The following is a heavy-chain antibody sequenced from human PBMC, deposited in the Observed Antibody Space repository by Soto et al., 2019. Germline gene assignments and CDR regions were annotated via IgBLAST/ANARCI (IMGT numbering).Heavy chain of an antibody. CDR2: IRADGGST. CDR3: AKDQAGYDFWSGYYDY. V-gene: IGHV3-23*01. CDR1: GFTFSSYA. Sequence: GGSLRLSCAASGFTFSSYAMSWVRQAPGKGLEWVSTIRADGGSTDYRDSVKGRFTVSRDNSKNMLYMQMNSLRAEDTAVYYCAKDQAGYDFWSGYYDYWGQGTLVTVSS. D-gene: IGHD3-3*01. J-gene: IGHJ4*02.